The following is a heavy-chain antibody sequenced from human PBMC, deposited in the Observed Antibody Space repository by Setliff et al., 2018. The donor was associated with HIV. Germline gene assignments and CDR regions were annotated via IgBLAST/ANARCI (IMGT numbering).Heavy chain of an antibody. CDR2: IYHSGKT. V-gene: IGHV4-39*02. CDR1: GGSFGRYY. Sequence: LSLTCTVSGGSFGRYYWSWIRQPPGKGLEWTGSIYHSGKTYYNPSPKSRLTISVDTSKNQFSLKLSSVTAADTAVYYCARDAPTVYANGWFDPWGQGTLVTVSS. D-gene: IGHD2-8*01. CDR3: ARDAPTVYANGWFDP. J-gene: IGHJ5*02.